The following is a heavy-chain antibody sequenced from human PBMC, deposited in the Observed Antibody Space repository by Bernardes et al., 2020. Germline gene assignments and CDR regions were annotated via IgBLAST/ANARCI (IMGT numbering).Heavy chain of an antibody. CDR1: GGSISSYY. CDR3: ARGAAVAGTYYYGMDV. V-gene: IGHV4-59*01. Sequence: SETLSLTCTVSGGSISSYYWSWIRQPPGKGLEWIGYIYYSGSTNYNPSLKSRVTISVDTSKNQFSLKLSSVTAADTAVYYCARGAAVAGTYYYGMDVWGQGTTVTVSS. J-gene: IGHJ6*02. CDR2: IYYSGST. D-gene: IGHD6-19*01.